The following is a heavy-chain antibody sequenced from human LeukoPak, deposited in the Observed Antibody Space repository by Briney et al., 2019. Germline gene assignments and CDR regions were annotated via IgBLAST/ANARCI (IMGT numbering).Heavy chain of an antibody. CDR3: AREHSDIVVVVAATNWFDP. V-gene: IGHV3-30*04. J-gene: IGHJ5*02. Sequence: PGGSLRLSCAASGFTFSSYAMHWVRQAPGKGLEWVAVISYDGSNKYYADSVKGRFTISRDNAKNSLYLQMNSLRAEDTAVYYCAREHSDIVVVVAATNWFDPWGQGTLVTVSS. CDR2: ISYDGSNK. CDR1: GFTFSSYA. D-gene: IGHD2-15*01.